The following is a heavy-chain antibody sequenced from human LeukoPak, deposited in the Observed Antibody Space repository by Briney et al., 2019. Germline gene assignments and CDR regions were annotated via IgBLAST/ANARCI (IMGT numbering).Heavy chain of an antibody. CDR1: GFTVSSYW. D-gene: IGHD1-26*01. CDR2: INPDGSTT. J-gene: IGHJ5*02. CDR3: ARIKTVGATNNWLDP. V-gene: IGHV3-74*01. Sequence: GGSLRLSCAASGFTVSSYWIHWVRQAQGKGLVWVSRINPDGSTTNYADSVKGRFTVSRDNAKNTLYLQMNSLRAEDTAVYYCARIKTVGATNNWLDPWGQGTLVTVSS.